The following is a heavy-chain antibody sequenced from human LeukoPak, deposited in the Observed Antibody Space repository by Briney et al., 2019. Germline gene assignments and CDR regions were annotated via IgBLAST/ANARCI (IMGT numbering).Heavy chain of an antibody. V-gene: IGHV4-4*07. CDR3: ARDTGWSQWLVGGFDY. Sequence: PSGTLSLTCTVSGGSISSYYWSWIRQPAGKGLEWIGRIYTSGSINYNPSLKSRVTMSVDTSKNQFSLKLSSVTAADTAVYYCARDTGWSQWLVGGFDYWGQGTLVTVSS. CDR1: GGSISSYY. CDR2: IYTSGSI. D-gene: IGHD6-19*01. J-gene: IGHJ4*02.